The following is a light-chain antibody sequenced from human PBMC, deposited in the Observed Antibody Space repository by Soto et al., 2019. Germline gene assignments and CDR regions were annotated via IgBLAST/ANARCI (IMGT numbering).Light chain of an antibody. CDR2: DVN. Sequence: QSVLTQPASVSGSPGQSITISCTGTSSDVGGYNYVSWYQHHPGKVPKLIIYDVNIRPSGVSDRFSGSKSGNTASLTISGLQAEDEADYFCNSYTSSSTPYVFGTGTKVTVL. V-gene: IGLV2-14*03. J-gene: IGLJ1*01. CDR3: NSYTSSSTPYV. CDR1: SSDVGGYNY.